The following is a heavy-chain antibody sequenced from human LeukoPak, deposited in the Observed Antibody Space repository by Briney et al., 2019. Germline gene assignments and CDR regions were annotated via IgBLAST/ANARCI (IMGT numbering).Heavy chain of an antibody. CDR2: ISYDGSNK. CDR1: GFTFSSYA. CDR3: AGESHSSSWNDAFDI. Sequence: GRSLRLSCAASGFTFSSYAMHWVRQAPGKGLEWVAVISYDGSNKYYADSVKGRFTISRDNSKNTLYLQMNSLRAEDTAVYYCAGESHSSSWNDAFDIWGQGTMVTVSS. V-gene: IGHV3-30*04. D-gene: IGHD6-13*01. J-gene: IGHJ3*02.